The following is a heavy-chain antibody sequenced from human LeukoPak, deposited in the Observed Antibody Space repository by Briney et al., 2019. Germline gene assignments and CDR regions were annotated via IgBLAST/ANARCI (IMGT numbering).Heavy chain of an antibody. D-gene: IGHD4-17*01. J-gene: IGHJ5*02. CDR1: GGTFSSYA. CDR3: ARGKGAYGDYDVANWFDP. Sequence: ASVKVSCKASGGTFSSYAISWVRQAPGQGLEWMGRIIPIFGIANYAQKFQGRVTITADESTSTAYMELSSLRSEDTAVYYCARGKGAYGDYDVANWFDPWGQGTLVTVSS. CDR2: IIPIFGIA. V-gene: IGHV1-69*13.